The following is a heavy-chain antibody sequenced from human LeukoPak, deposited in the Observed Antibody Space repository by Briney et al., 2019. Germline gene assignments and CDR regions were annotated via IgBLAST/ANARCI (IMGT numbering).Heavy chain of an antibody. Sequence: RSLRLSCTASGFTSGDYAMSWVRQAQENGLEWVGFIRSKAYGGTTEYAASVKGRFTISRDDSKSIAYLQMNSLKTEDTAVYYCTRAVVVITTVPDYWGQGTLVTVSS. CDR3: TRAVVVITTVPDY. J-gene: IGHJ4*02. CDR2: IRSKAYGGTT. CDR1: GFTSGDYA. D-gene: IGHD3-22*01. V-gene: IGHV3-49*04.